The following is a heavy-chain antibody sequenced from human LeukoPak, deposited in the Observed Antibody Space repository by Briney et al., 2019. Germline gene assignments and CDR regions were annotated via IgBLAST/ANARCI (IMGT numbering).Heavy chain of an antibody. CDR3: AADDLTRAY. J-gene: IGHJ4*02. CDR1: GFTFTNSA. Sequence: GASVKVSCKASGFTFTNSAIQWVRQARGQRLEWLGWIVVGSGNANYAQMFQDRVIITRDMSTSTAYMEVSSLRSEDTAVYYCAADDLTRAYWGQGTLVTVSS. V-gene: IGHV1-58*02. CDR2: IVVGSGNA.